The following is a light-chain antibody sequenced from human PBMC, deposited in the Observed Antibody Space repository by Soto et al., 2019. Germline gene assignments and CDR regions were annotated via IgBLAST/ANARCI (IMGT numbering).Light chain of an antibody. V-gene: IGKV1-39*01. Sequence: DLQMTQSPSSLSASVGDRVTITCRASQSISSYLNWYQQKPGKAPKLLIYAASSLQSEVPSRFSGSGSGTDFTLTISSLQPEDFATYSCQQGYSSLITFGQGTRLEIK. CDR1: QSISSY. J-gene: IGKJ5*01. CDR2: AAS. CDR3: QQGYSSLIT.